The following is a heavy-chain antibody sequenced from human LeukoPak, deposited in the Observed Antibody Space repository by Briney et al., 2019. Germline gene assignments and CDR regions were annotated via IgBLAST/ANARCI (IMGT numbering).Heavy chain of an antibody. D-gene: IGHD2/OR15-2a*01. CDR3: ARPFLAGGYYMDV. V-gene: IGHV3-9*01. J-gene: IGHJ6*03. CDR2: ISWNSGSI. CDR1: GFTFDDYA. Sequence: GRYLRLSCAASGFTFDDYAMHWVRQAPGKGLEWVSGISWNSGSIGYADSVKGRFTISRDNAKNTLFLQMNSLRADDTAVYSCARPFLAGGYYMDVWGKGTTVSVSS.